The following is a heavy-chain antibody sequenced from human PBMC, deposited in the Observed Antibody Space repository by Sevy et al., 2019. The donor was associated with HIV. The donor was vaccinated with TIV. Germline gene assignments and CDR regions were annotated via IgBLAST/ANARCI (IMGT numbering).Heavy chain of an antibody. CDR1: GFRFNYHN. V-gene: IGHV3-48*02. CDR3: AREGNRERQTIPLDS. D-gene: IGHD6-25*01. CDR2: ISNSGSTT. Sequence: GESLKISCAASGFRFNYHNMNWVRQAPGKGLEWISYISNSGSTTYLADSVGGRFTISRDNAKNSLFLEMDNLTDEDTAVYYCAREGNRERQTIPLDSWGRGIQVTVSS. J-gene: IGHJ4*02.